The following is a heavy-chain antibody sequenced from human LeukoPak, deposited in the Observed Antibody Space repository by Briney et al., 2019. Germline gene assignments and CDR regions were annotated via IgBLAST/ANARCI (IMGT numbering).Heavy chain of an antibody. V-gene: IGHV3-11*04. CDR1: GFTFSDYY. CDR3: ARDPYYYDSSEHHFDY. J-gene: IGHJ4*02. CDR2: ISSSGSTI. D-gene: IGHD3-22*01. Sequence: GGSLRLSCAASGFTFSDYYMNWIRQAPGKGLEWVSYISSSGSTIYYADSVKGRFTISRDNAKNSLYLQMNSLRAEDTAVYYCARDPYYYDSSEHHFDYWGQGTLVTVSS.